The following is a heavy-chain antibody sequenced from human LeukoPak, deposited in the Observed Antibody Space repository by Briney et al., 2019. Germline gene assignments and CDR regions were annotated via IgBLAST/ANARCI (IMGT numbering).Heavy chain of an antibody. CDR3: ARLVRAAGGSPVDY. J-gene: IGHJ4*02. CDR1: GGTFSSYA. Sequence: ASVKVSCKASGGTFSSYAISWVRQAPGQGLEWMGRIIPILGIANYAQKFQGRVTITADKSTSTAYMELSSLRSEDTAVYYCARLVRAAGGSPVDYWGQGTLVTVSS. D-gene: IGHD6-13*01. V-gene: IGHV1-69*04. CDR2: IIPILGIA.